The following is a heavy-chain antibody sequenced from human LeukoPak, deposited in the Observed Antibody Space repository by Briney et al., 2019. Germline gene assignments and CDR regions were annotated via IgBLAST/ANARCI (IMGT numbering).Heavy chain of an antibody. CDR3: ARDRGDFWSGYYTNYFDY. CDR1: GFTFSSNG. V-gene: IGHV3-30*02. CDR2: IRYDGSNK. J-gene: IGHJ4*02. D-gene: IGHD3-3*01. Sequence: GGSLRLSCAASGFTFSSNGMHWVRQAPGKGLEWVAFIRYDGSNKYYADSVKGRFTISRDNSKNTLYLQMNSLRAEDTAVYYCARDRGDFWSGYYTNYFDYWGQETLVTVSS.